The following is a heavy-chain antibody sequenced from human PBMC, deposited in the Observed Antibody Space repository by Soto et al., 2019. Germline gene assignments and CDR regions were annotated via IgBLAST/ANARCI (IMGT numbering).Heavy chain of an antibody. V-gene: IGHV3-15*01. D-gene: IGHD2-2*01. CDR2: IKSITDGGTT. CDR1: GITFSNAW. CDR3: TTDSADIVVVPATFGMDV. J-gene: IGHJ6*02. Sequence: EVQLVESGGGLVKPGGSLRLSCAASGITFSNAWMTWVRQAPGKGLEWVGRIKSITDGGTTDYAAPVKGRFTISRDDSKDTLYLQMNNLRPEDTAVYHCTTDSADIVVVPATFGMDVWGQGTTVTVSS.